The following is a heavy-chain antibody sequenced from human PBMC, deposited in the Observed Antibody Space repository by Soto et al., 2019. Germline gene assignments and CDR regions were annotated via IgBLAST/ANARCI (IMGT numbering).Heavy chain of an antibody. CDR1: GYSFTSYW. CDR2: IYPGDSDT. V-gene: IGHV5-51*01. J-gene: IGHJ6*02. CDR3: ARHPPGGYGVLDYYGMDV. D-gene: IGHD5-12*01. Sequence: GESLKISCKGSGYSFTSYWIGWVRQMPGKGLEWMGIIYPGDSDTRYSPSFQGQVTISADKSISTAYLQWSSLKASDTAMYYCARHPPGGYGVLDYYGMDVWGQGTTVTVSS.